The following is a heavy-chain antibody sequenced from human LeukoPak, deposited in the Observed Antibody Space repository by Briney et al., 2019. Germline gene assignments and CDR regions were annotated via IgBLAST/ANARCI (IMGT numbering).Heavy chain of an antibody. V-gene: IGHV4-39*01. D-gene: IGHD6-19*01. J-gene: IGHJ4*02. CDR2: IYYSGST. Sequence: SETLSLTCTVSGGSISSSSYYWGWIRQPPGKGLEWIGSIYYSGSTYYNPSLKSRVTISVDTSKNQFSLKLSSVTAADTAVYYCARPGPGGYSSGWYYFDYWGQGTLVTVSS. CDR3: ARPGPGGYSSGWYYFDY. CDR1: GGSISSSSYY.